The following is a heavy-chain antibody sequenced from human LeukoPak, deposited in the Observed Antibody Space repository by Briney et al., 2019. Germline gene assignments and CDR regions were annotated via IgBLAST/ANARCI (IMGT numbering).Heavy chain of an antibody. J-gene: IGHJ4*02. V-gene: IGHV3-48*04. CDR2: ISSSGSTI. CDR1: GFTFSSYA. Sequence: SGGSLRLSCAASGFTFSSYAMSWVRQAPGKGLEWVSYISSSGSTIYYADSVKGRFTISRDNAKNSLYLQMNSLRAEDTAVYYCARDHYYDSSGYYSGYWGQGTLVTVSS. D-gene: IGHD3-22*01. CDR3: ARDHYYDSSGYYSGY.